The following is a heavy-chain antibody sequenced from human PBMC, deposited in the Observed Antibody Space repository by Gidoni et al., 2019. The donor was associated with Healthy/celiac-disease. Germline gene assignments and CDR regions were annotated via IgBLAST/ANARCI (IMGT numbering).Heavy chain of an antibody. CDR2: ISSSSSTI. V-gene: IGHV3-48*02. CDR3: ARVYGDYARYYFDY. J-gene: IGHJ4*02. CDR1: GFPFGSYS. Sequence: EVQLVESGGGLLQPGGPLRLSCAASGFPFGSYSMNWVRQAPGKGLEWVSYISSSSSTIYYADSVKGRFTISRDNAKNSLYLQMNSLRDEDTAVYYCARVYGDYARYYFDYWGQGTLVTVSS. D-gene: IGHD4-17*01.